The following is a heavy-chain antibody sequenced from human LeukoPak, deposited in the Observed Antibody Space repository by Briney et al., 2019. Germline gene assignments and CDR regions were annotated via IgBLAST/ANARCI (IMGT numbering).Heavy chain of an antibody. Sequence: PGGSLRLSCAASGFTFRSYNMNWVRQAPGKRPEWVSSISSSSSYIYYADSVKGRFTISRDNAKNSLYLQMNSLRAEDTALYYCARGASRDDYWGQGTLVTVSS. J-gene: IGHJ4*02. CDR3: ARGASRDDY. CDR1: GFTFRSYN. CDR2: ISSSSSYI. V-gene: IGHV3-21*01.